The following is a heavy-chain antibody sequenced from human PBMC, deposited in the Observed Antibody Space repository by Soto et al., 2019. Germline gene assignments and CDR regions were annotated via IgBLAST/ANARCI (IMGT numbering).Heavy chain of an antibody. V-gene: IGHV1-18*01. Sequence: QVHLVQSGAEVKKPGASVKVSCKASGYPFTSYGIGWVRQAPGQGLEWMGWISPYNGNTYYPQKFQGRATMTTDTSTNTVYMELRSLKSDDTAVYYCASDQSFDRNYYYAIDVWGQGTTVTVSS. J-gene: IGHJ6*02. CDR1: GYPFTSYG. CDR2: ISPYNGNT. CDR3: ASDQSFDRNYYYAIDV.